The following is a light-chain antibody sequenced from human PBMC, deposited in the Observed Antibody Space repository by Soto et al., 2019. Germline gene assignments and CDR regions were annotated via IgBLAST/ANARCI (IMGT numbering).Light chain of an antibody. Sequence: QSVLTEPRSVCGYPGQSVTISCTGTSSDVGGYDFVSWYQQHPGKAPKLMISDVSKRPSGVPDRFSGSKSGNTASLTISGLQAEDEADYYCCSYAGDLALFGGGTKVTVL. CDR1: SSDVGGYDF. CDR2: DVS. V-gene: IGLV2-11*01. CDR3: CSYAGDLAL. J-gene: IGLJ2*01.